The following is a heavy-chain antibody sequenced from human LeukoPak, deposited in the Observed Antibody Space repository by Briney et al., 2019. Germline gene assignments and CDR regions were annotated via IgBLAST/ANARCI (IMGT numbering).Heavy chain of an antibody. CDR2: ISYDGSNK. CDR3: ARANYYDSSDDAFDI. CDR1: GFTFSSYG. D-gene: IGHD3-22*01. Sequence: GGSLRLSCAASGFTFSSYGMHWVRQAPGKGLEWVAVISYDGSNKYYADSVKGRFTISRDNSKNTLYLQMNSLRAEDTAVYYCARANYYDSSDDAFDIWGQGTMVTVSS. V-gene: IGHV3-30*03. J-gene: IGHJ3*02.